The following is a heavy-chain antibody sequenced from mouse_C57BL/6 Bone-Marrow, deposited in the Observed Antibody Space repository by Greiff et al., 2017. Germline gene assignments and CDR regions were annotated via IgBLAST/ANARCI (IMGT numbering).Heavy chain of an antibody. Sequence: EVQLQQSGPVLVKPGPSVKISCKASGFTFTDYYMHWVKQSHGKSLEWIGLVYPYNGGTSYNQKFKGKATLTVDTSSSPAYMELNGLTSEDSAVYDCAGEEVYGSRMGYYFDYWGQGTTLTVAA. J-gene: IGHJ2*01. V-gene: IGHV1-36*01. CDR1: GFTFTDYY. CDR2: VYPYNGGT. D-gene: IGHD1-1*01. CDR3: AGEEVYGSRMGYYFDY.